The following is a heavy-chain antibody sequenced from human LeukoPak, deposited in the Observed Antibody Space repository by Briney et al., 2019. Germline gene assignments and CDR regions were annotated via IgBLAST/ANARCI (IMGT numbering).Heavy chain of an antibody. CDR1: GFTFSSYA. D-gene: IGHD6-13*01. CDR3: AKSFGPVIAAAGTGAD. V-gene: IGHV3-23*01. J-gene: IGHJ4*02. CDR2: ISGSGGST. Sequence: GGSLRLSCAASGFTFSSYAMSWVRQAPGKGLEWVSSISGSGGSTYYAGSVKGRFTISRDNSKNTLYLQMNSLRVEDTAVYYCAKSFGPVIAAAGTGADWGQGTLVTVSS.